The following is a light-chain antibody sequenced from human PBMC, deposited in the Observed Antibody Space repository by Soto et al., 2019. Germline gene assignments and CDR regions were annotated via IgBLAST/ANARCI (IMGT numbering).Light chain of an antibody. CDR3: QQSYITLYS. Sequence: DIQMTQSPSTLSASVGDRVTITCRSSQILNNRLSWYQQKPGKAPNLLISGAFNLQSGVPSRFSGSGSGTDFTLTISILQPEDFATYYCQQSYITLYSFGQGTRLEIK. CDR1: QILNNR. J-gene: IGKJ2*01. CDR2: GAF. V-gene: IGKV1-39*01.